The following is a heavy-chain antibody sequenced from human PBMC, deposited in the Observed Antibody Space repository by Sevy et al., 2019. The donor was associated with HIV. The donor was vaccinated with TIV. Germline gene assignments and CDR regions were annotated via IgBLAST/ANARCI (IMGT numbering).Heavy chain of an antibody. D-gene: IGHD1-20*01. Sequence: GGSLRLSCVASGFTLNSYAMSWVRQAPGKGLEWISDISGTGARTNYADSVVGRFTISRDNSKNTLYLQMNSLRAEDTAIYYSARDGYNWIPFDRWGQGTLVTVSS. J-gene: IGHJ5*02. CDR1: GFTLNSYA. CDR3: ARDGYNWIPFDR. CDR2: ISGTGART. V-gene: IGHV3-23*01.